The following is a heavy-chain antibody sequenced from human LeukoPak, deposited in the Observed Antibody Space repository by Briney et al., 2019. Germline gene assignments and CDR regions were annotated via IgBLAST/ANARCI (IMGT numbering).Heavy chain of an antibody. CDR1: GFSVSTND. D-gene: IGHD3-3*02. Sequence: GGSLTLSCAASGFSVSTNDMNWVRQAPGKALEWVSILYSGSSTSYADSVEGRFIVSRDSSKNTLSLQMTDLTAEDTAVYYCARVGDHLHWYLDLWGRGTLVTVSS. J-gene: IGHJ2*01. CDR2: LYSGSST. CDR3: ARVGDHLHWYLDL. V-gene: IGHV3-53*01.